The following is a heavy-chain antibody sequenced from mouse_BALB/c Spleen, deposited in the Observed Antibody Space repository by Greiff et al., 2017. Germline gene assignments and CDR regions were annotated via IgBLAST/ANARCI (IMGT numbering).Heavy chain of an antibody. Sequence: EVMLVESGPGLVKPSQSLSLTCTVTGYSITSDYAWNWIRQFPGNKLEWMGYISYSGSTSYNPSLKSRISITRDTSKNQFFLQLNSVTTEDTATYYCARCDYDGDYYAMDYWGQGTSVTVSS. CDR2: ISYSGST. CDR3: ARCDYDGDYYAMDY. J-gene: IGHJ4*01. D-gene: IGHD2-4*01. V-gene: IGHV3-2*02. CDR1: GYSITSDYA.